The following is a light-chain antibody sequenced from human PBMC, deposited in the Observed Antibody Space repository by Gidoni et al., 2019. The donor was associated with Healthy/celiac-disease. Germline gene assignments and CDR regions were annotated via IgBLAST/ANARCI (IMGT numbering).Light chain of an antibody. CDR1: KGISSY. J-gene: IGKJ4*01. CDR3: QQLNSYPRA. CDR2: AAS. V-gene: IGKV1-9*01. Sequence: DIQLTQSPSFLSASVGDRVTITCRASKGISSYLAWYQQKPGKAPKLLIYAASTLQSGVPSRFSGSGSGTEFTLTISSLQPEDFATYYCQQLNSYPRAFXGXTKVEIK.